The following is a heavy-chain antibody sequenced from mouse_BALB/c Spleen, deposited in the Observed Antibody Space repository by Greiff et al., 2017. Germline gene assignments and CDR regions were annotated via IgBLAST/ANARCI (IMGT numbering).Heavy chain of an antibody. CDR1: GYTFTDYE. J-gene: IGHJ2*01. D-gene: IGHD1-1*01. Sequence: VQLQQSGAELVRPGASVTLSCKASGYTFTDYEMHWVKQTPVHGLEWIGAIDPETGGTAYNQKFKGKATLTADKSSSTAYMELRSLTSEDSAVYYCARNYYGRDYFDYWGQGTTRTVSS. CDR2: IDPETGGT. CDR3: ARNYYGRDYFDY. V-gene: IGHV1-15*01.